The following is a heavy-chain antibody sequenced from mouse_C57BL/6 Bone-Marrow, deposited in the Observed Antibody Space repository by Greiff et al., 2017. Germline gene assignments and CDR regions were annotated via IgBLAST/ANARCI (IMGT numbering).Heavy chain of an antibody. CDR3: ARKGIDGYYWYFDV. J-gene: IGHJ1*03. V-gene: IGHV2-2*01. CDR2: IWSGGST. Sequence: QVQLQQSGPGLVQPSQCLSITCTVSGFSLTSYGVHWVRQSPGKGLEWLGVIWSGGSTDYNAAFISRLSISKDNSKSQVFFKMNSRQADDTAIYYGARKGIDGYYWYFDVWGTGTTVTVSS. CDR1: GFSLTSYG. D-gene: IGHD2-3*01.